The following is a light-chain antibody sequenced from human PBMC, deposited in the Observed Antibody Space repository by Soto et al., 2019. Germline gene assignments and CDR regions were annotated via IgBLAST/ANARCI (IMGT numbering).Light chain of an antibody. CDR2: DVS. Sequence: QSALTQPASVSGSPGQSITISCTGTSSEVGGYNYVSWYQQHPGKAPKLMIYDVSNRPSGVSNRFSGSRSGNTASLTISGLEAEDEADYYCSSYTNTGTLAVFGGGTKLTVL. CDR1: SSEVGGYNY. J-gene: IGLJ2*01. CDR3: SSYTNTGTLAV. V-gene: IGLV2-14*01.